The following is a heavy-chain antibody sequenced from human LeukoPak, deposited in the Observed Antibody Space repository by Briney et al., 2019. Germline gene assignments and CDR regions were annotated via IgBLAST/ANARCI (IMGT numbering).Heavy chain of an antibody. Sequence: SETLSLTCSVSGGSVSNYYWSWIRQPPGKGLEWIGYVYYTGSTNHNPSLKSRVTMFEDKSKNQFSLRLYSVTVADTAVYCCARHFAYSSSSYFDYWGQGSLVTVSS. V-gene: IGHV4-59*08. D-gene: IGHD6-6*01. CDR2: VYYTGST. J-gene: IGHJ4*02. CDR1: GGSVSNYY. CDR3: ARHFAYSSSSYFDY.